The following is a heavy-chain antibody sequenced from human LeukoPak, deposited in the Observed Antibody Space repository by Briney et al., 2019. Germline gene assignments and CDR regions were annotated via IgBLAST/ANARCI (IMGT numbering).Heavy chain of an antibody. CDR2: ISFDGGNN. CDR3: ALSTIVRGGNAFDI. J-gene: IGHJ3*02. Sequence: GGSLRLSCAASGFTFSNYAMYWVRQAPDKGLEWVAVISFDGGNNDYADSVKGRFTISRDNSKNTLYLQMNSLRAEDTAVYFCALSTIVRGGNAFDIWGQGTMVSVSS. V-gene: IGHV3-30-3*01. CDR1: GFTFSNYA. D-gene: IGHD3-10*01.